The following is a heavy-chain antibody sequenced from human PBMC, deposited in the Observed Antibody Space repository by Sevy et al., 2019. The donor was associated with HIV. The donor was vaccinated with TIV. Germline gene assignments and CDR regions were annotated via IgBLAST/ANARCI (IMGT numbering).Heavy chain of an antibody. CDR3: AKDMEVTTSGRDFYYFDY. D-gene: IGHD2-21*02. V-gene: IGHV3-23*01. J-gene: IGHJ4*02. Sequence: GGSLRLSCVASGFTLTSYAMSWVRQAPGKGLEWVSGLGGSGTTPYYADSVRGRFTISRDNSKNTLYLQMNSLRAEDTAVYYCAKDMEVTTSGRDFYYFDYWGQGTLVTVSS. CDR1: GFTLTSYA. CDR2: LGGSGTTP.